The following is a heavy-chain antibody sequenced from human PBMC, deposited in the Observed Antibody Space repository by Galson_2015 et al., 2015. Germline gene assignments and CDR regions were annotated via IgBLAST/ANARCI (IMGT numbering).Heavy chain of an antibody. V-gene: IGHV3-73*01. Sequence: SLRLSCAASGFTFSNAWMSWVRQAPGKGLEWVGRIRSKANSYATAYAASVKGRYTISRDDSKNTAYLQMNSLKTEDTAVYYCTRVPSSVGYSFYYLDVWGKGTTVTVSS. J-gene: IGHJ6*03. D-gene: IGHD3-10*01. CDR2: IRSKANSYAT. CDR3: TRVPSSVGYSFYYLDV. CDR1: GFTFSNAW.